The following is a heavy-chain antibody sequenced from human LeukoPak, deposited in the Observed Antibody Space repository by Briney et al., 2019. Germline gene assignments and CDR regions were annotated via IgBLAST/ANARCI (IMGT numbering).Heavy chain of an antibody. V-gene: IGHV3-30*01. D-gene: IGHD2-15*01. CDR2: ISYDGSNK. J-gene: IGHJ5*02. Sequence: PGGSLRLSCAASGFTFSSHAMHWVRQAPGKGLEWVAVISYDGSNKYYADSVKGRFTISRDNSKNTLYLQMNSLRAEDTAVYYCARAIGDYCSGGSCYNNWFDPWGQGTLVTVSS. CDR1: GFTFSSHA. CDR3: ARAIGDYCSGGSCYNNWFDP.